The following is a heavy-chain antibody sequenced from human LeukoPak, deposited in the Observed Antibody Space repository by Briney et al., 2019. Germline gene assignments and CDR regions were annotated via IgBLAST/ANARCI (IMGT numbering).Heavy chain of an antibody. V-gene: IGHV4-59*01. Sequence: PSETLSLICTVSGGSINSYYWSWMRQPPGKGLEWIGYIYYSGSTNYNPSLKTRVTISKDTSKNQFSLKLSSVTAADTAVYYCARDLVCSGGACYPGAFDVWGQGTVVTVSS. D-gene: IGHD2-15*01. CDR2: IYYSGST. CDR3: ARDLVCSGGACYPGAFDV. J-gene: IGHJ3*01. CDR1: GGSINSYY.